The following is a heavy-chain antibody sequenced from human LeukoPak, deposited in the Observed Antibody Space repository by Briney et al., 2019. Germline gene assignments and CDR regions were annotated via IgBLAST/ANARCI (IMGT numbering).Heavy chain of an antibody. V-gene: IGHV1-8*03. D-gene: IGHD3-10*01. J-gene: IGHJ6*03. CDR2: MNPNSGNT. Sequence: ASVKVSCKASGYTFTSYDINWVRQATGQGLEWMGWMNPNSGNTGYAQKFQGRVTITRNTSISTAYMELSSLRSEDTAVYYCARWGSGSYIYYYYYYMDVWGKGTTVTVSS. CDR3: ARWGSGSYIYYYYYYMDV. CDR1: GYTFTSYD.